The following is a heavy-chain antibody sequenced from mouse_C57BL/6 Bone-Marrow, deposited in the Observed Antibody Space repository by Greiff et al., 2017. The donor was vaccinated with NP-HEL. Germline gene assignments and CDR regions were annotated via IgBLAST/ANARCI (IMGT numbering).Heavy chain of an antibody. CDR1: GYTFTDYE. J-gene: IGHJ2*01. D-gene: IGHD2-2*01. CDR2: IDPETGGT. Sequence: VQLQQSGAELVRPGASVTLSCKASGYTFTDYEMHWVKQTPVHGLEWIGAIDPETGGTAYNQKFTGKAILTADKSSSTAYMELRSLTSEDSAVYYCTRSELLWLRRYFDYWGQGTTLTVSS. V-gene: IGHV1-15*01. CDR3: TRSELLWLRRYFDY.